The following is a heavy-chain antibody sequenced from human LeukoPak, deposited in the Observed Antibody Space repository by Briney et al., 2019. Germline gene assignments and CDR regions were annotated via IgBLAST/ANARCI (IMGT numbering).Heavy chain of an antibody. Sequence: MPGGSLRLSCAASGFAFSRYSMNWVRQAPGKGLEWVSSITSSGIYIYYADSVKGRFTISRDNAKNSLYLQMNSLRAEDTAVYYCARDPSSGWYLKGWFDPWGQGTLVTVSS. CDR1: GFAFSRYS. J-gene: IGHJ5*02. D-gene: IGHD6-19*01. V-gene: IGHV3-21*01. CDR2: ITSSGIYI. CDR3: ARDPSSGWYLKGWFDP.